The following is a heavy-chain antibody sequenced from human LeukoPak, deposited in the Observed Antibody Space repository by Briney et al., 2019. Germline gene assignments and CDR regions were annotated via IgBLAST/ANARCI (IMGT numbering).Heavy chain of an antibody. J-gene: IGHJ4*02. Sequence: PGGSLRLSCAASGFTFSSYSMNWVRQAPGKGLEWVSSISSSSSYIYYADSVKGRFTISRDNAKNSLYVQMNSLRAEDTAGYYCARAPLGYCSGGSCYDLDYWGQGTLVTVSS. D-gene: IGHD2-15*01. CDR2: ISSSSSYI. CDR1: GFTFSSYS. CDR3: ARAPLGYCSGGSCYDLDY. V-gene: IGHV3-21*01.